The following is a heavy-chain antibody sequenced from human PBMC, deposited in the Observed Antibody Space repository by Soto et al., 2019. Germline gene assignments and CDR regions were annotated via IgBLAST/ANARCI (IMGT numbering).Heavy chain of an antibody. Sequence: QVQLVESGGGVVQPGRSLRLSCAASGFTFSSYGMHWVRQAPGKGLEWVAVIWYDGSNKYYADSVKGRFTISRDKSKNTLYLQMNSLRAEDTAVYYCARVGDAFDIWGQGTMVTVSS. V-gene: IGHV3-33*01. CDR2: IWYDGSNK. CDR1: GFTFSSYG. J-gene: IGHJ3*02. CDR3: ARVGDAFDI.